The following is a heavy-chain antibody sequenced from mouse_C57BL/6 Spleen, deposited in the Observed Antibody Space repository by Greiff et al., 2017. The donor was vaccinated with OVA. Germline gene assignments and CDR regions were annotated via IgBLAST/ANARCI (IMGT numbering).Heavy chain of an antibody. CDR1: GYSFTSYY. J-gene: IGHJ2*01. Sequence: QVHVKQSGPELVKPGASVKISCKASGYSFTSYYIHWVKQRPGQGLEWIGWIYPGSGNTKYNEKFKGKATLTADTSSSTAYMQLSSLTSEDSAVYYCARGYYGSIHYFDYWGQGTTLTVSS. D-gene: IGHD1-1*01. CDR2: IYPGSGNT. CDR3: ARGYYGSIHYFDY. V-gene: IGHV1-66*01.